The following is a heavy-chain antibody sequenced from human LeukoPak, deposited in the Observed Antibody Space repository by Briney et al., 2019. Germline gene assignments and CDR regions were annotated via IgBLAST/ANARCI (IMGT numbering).Heavy chain of an antibody. D-gene: IGHD6-19*01. CDR1: GFTFSSYA. Sequence: GRSLRLSCAASGFTFSSYAMHWVRQAPGKGLEWVAVISYDGSNKYYADSVKGRFTVSRDNSKNTLYLQMNSLRAEDTAVYYCAKGVSGSSGWYTGDYWGKGTLVTVAS. J-gene: IGHJ4*02. CDR3: AKGVSGSSGWYTGDY. V-gene: IGHV3-30*04. CDR2: ISYDGSNK.